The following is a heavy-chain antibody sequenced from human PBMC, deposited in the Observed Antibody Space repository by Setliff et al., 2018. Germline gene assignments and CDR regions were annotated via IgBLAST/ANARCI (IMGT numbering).Heavy chain of an antibody. CDR1: GGTFSSYA. CDR3: ARAFTYYNFWSGYGYGMDV. D-gene: IGHD3-3*01. J-gene: IGHJ6*02. Sequence: ASVKVSCKASGGTFSSYAISWVRQAPGQGLEWMGGIIPIFGTANYAQKFQGRVTITADESTSTAYMELSSLRSEDTAVYYCARAFTYYNFWSGYGYGMDVWGQGTTVTVSS. CDR2: IIPIFGTA. V-gene: IGHV1-69*13.